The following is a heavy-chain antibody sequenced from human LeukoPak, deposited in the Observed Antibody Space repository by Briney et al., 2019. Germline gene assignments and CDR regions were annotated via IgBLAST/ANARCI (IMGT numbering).Heavy chain of an antibody. J-gene: IGHJ5*02. D-gene: IGHD2-21*01. Sequence: ASVKVSCKASGYTFTSYAMHWVRQAPGQRLEWMGWINAGNGNTKYSQKLQGRVTMTTDTSTSTAYMELRSLRSDDTAVYYCARGGDWFDPWGQGTLVTVSS. V-gene: IGHV1-3*01. CDR2: INAGNGNT. CDR1: GYTFTSYA. CDR3: ARGGDWFDP.